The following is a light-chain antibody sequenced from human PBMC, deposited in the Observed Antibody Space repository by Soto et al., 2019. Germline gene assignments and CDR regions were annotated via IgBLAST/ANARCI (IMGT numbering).Light chain of an antibody. CDR2: KAS. CDR1: QTISSW. Sequence: DIKMTQSPSTLCGSVGARGTIPCRASQTISSWLAWYQQKPGKARKLLIYKASTLKSGVPSRFSGSGSGTEFTLTISSLQPDDFATYYCQHYNSYSEAVGQGTKVDIK. J-gene: IGKJ1*01. CDR3: QHYNSYSEA. V-gene: IGKV1-5*03.